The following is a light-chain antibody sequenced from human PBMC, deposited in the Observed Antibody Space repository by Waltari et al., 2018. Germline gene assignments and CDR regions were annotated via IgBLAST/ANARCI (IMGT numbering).Light chain of an antibody. CDR3: QSSDTSLSGWI. J-gene: IGLJ2*01. CDR1: SSTIGAGSD. Sequence: QSVLTQPPSVSGAQCQRVTISCTGSSSTIGAGSDVHLYQQLPGAAPNLLIFGNNNRPSGVPDRFSGSKSGTSASLAIAGLQVEDEATYFCQSSDTSLSGWIFGGGTKLIVL. CDR2: GNN. V-gene: IGLV1-40*01.